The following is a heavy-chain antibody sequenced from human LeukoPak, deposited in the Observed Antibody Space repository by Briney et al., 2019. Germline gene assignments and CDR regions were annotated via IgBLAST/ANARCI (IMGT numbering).Heavy chain of an antibody. D-gene: IGHD2-2*01. Sequence: GGSLRLSCAPSGFTFSSYDMHWVRHATGKGLEWVSAIGTAGDTYYPGSVKGRFTISRENAKNSLYLQMNSLRAGDTAVYYCARKGGYCSSTSCSPDAFDIWGQGTMVTVSS. CDR1: GFTFSSYD. CDR2: IGTAGDT. CDR3: ARKGGYCSSTSCSPDAFDI. V-gene: IGHV3-13*04. J-gene: IGHJ3*02.